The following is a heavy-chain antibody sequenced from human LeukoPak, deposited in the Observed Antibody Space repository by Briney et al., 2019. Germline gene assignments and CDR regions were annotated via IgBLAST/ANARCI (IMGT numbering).Heavy chain of an antibody. CDR3: ARDTAMVYYYYYMDV. CDR2: IYHSGST. D-gene: IGHD5-18*01. V-gene: IGHV4-38-2*02. J-gene: IGHJ6*03. Sequence: SETLSLTCTVSGYSISSGYYWGWIRPPPGKGLEWIGSIYHSGSTYYNPPLKSRVTISVDTSKNQFSLKLSSVTAADTAVYYCARDTAMVYYYYYMDVWGKGTTVTVSS. CDR1: GYSISSGYY.